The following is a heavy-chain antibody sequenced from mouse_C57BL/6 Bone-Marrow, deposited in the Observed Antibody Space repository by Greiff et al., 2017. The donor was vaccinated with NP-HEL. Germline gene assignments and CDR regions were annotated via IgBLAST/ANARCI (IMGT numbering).Heavy chain of an antibody. CDR1: GYTFTSYW. CDR2: IDPSDSYT. Sequence: VQLQQPGAELVMPGASVKLSCKASGYTFTSYWMHWVKQRPGQGLEWIGEIDPSDSYTNSNQKFKGKSTLTVAKSSSPAYMQLSRLTSADSAVYYCAIMFYFAYWCQGTTLSVSS. J-gene: IGHJ2*01. V-gene: IGHV1-69*01. CDR3: AIMFYFAY.